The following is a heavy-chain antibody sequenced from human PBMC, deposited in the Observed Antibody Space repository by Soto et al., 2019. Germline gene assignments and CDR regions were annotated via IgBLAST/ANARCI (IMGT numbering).Heavy chain of an antibody. J-gene: IGHJ5*02. V-gene: IGHV6-1*01. D-gene: IGHD6-19*01. CDR1: GDSVSSNSAA. CDR2: TYYRSKWYN. Sequence: PSQTLSLTCAISGDSVSSNSAAWNWIRQSPSRGLEWLGRTYYRSKWYNDYAVSVKSRITINPDTSKNQFSLQLNSVTPEDTAVYYCAREEGRGGSQAVAHPPTKWFDPWGQGTLVTVSS. CDR3: AREEGRGGSQAVAHPPTKWFDP.